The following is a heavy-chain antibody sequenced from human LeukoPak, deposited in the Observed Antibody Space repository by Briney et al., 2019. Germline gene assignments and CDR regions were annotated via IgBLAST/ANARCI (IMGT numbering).Heavy chain of an antibody. D-gene: IGHD4-17*01. J-gene: IGHJ4*02. CDR1: GYTFTGYY. V-gene: IGHV1-2*02. CDR2: INPNSGGT. CDR3: ARIDGDYGPY. Sequence: ASVKVSCKSSGYTFTGYYMHRVRQAPGQGIEWMGWINPNSGGTNYAQKFQGRVTMTRDTSISTAYMELSRLRSDDTAVYYCARIDGDYGPYWGQATLVTVSS.